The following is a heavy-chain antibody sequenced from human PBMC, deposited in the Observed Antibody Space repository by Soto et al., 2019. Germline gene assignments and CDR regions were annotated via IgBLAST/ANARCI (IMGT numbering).Heavy chain of an antibody. D-gene: IGHD3-10*01. CDR2: IYPGDSDT. Sequence: PGESLKISCKGSGYSFTNYWIGWVRQMPGKGLEWMGIIYPGDSDTRYSPSFQGQVTISADKSISTAYLQWSSLKASDTAMYYCARLQSSGSYADSFYYYYGMDVWGQGTTVTVSS. J-gene: IGHJ6*02. CDR1: GYSFTNYW. V-gene: IGHV5-51*01. CDR3: ARLQSSGSYADSFYYYYGMDV.